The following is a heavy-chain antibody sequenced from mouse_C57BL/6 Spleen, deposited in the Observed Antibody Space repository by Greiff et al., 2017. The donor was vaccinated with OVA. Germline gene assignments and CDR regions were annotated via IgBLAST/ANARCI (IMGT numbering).Heavy chain of an antibody. CDR2: IHPNSGST. J-gene: IGHJ2*01. CDR3: ARSYYGSSYGY. V-gene: IGHV1-64*01. Sequence: VKQRPGQGLEWIGMIHPNSGSTNYNEKFKSKATLTVDKSSSTAYMQLSSLTSEDSAVYYCARSYYGSSYGYWGQGTTLTVSS. D-gene: IGHD1-1*01.